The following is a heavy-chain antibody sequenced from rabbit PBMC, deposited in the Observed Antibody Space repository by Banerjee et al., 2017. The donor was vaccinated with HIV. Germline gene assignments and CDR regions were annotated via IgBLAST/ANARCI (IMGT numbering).Heavy chain of an antibody. Sequence: QEQLEESGGDLVKPGRSLTLTCTASGFSFSDKYVMCWVRQAPGKGLEWIGCIYTGDGSTYYASWAKGRFTISKTSSTTVTLQMTSLTVADTATYFCARGGGSDYAFAFNLWGQGTLVTVS. J-gene: IGHJ4*01. V-gene: IGHV1S45*01. CDR3: ARGGGSDYAFAFNL. CDR1: GFSFSDKYV. CDR2: IYTGDGST. D-gene: IGHD8-1*01.